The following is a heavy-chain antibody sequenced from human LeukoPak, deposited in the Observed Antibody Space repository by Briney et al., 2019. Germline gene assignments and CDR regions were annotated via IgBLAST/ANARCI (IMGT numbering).Heavy chain of an antibody. CDR2: INPSGGST. Sequence: GASVKVPCKASGYTFTSYYMHWVRQAPGQGLEWMGIINPSGGSTSYAQKFQGRVTMTRDTSTSTVYMELSSLRSEDTAVYYCARGGGNMITFGGVTSKNAFDIWGQGTMVTVSS. J-gene: IGHJ3*02. D-gene: IGHD3-16*01. CDR3: ARGGGNMITFGGVTSKNAFDI. CDR1: GYTFTSYY. V-gene: IGHV1-46*01.